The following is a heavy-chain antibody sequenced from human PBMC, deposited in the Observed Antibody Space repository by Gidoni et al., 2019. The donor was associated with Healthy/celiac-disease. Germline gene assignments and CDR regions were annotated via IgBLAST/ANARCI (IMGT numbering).Heavy chain of an antibody. D-gene: IGHD6-19*01. Sequence: QVQLQESGPGLVKPSGTLSLTCALSGGPISSSNWWSWVRQPPGKGLEWIGEIYHSGSTNYNPSLKSRVTISVDKSKNQFSLKLSSVTAADTAVYYCARGLRVGAVAGTGWFDPWGQGTLVTVSS. V-gene: IGHV4-4*02. CDR3: ARGLRVGAVAGTGWFDP. J-gene: IGHJ5*02. CDR1: GGPISSSNW. CDR2: IYHSGST.